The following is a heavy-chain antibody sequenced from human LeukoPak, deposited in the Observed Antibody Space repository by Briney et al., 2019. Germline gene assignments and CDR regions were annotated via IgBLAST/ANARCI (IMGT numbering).Heavy chain of an antibody. CDR2: ISGSGGST. CDR1: GFTFSSYA. Sequence: GGSLRLSCAASGFTFSSYAMSWVRQAPGKGLEWVSAISGSGGSTYYADSVKGRFTISRDNSKNTLYLQMNSLRAEDTAVYYCARERTYYYDSSGYYFDYWGQGTLVTVSS. CDR3: ARERTYYYDSSGYYFDY. D-gene: IGHD3-22*01. J-gene: IGHJ4*02. V-gene: IGHV3-23*01.